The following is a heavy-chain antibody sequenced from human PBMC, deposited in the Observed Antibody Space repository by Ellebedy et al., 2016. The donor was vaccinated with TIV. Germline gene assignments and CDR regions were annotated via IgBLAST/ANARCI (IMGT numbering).Heavy chain of an antibody. Sequence: GESLKISCAGSGFTFDDYGISWVRQGPGKGLEWVSNINWNAATTDYADSVKGRFTISRDNAKNSLYLQMNSLRVEDTSFNHCARVLDGHFDFWGQGTLVTVSS. D-gene: IGHD3-3*01. CDR1: GFTFDDYG. CDR2: INWNAATT. V-gene: IGHV3-20*01. J-gene: IGHJ4*02. CDR3: ARVLDGHFDF.